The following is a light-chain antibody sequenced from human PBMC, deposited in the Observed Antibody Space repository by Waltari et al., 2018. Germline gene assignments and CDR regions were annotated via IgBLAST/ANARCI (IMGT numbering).Light chain of an antibody. CDR1: QSVGNK. CDR2: GAS. Sequence: ETVMTQSPATLSVSPGERVTFSCRASQSVGNKLAWYQQKPGQAPRLLIYGASTRATGIPARFSGSGSGTEFTLTISSLQSEDFAVYYCQQSDNWPPLFTFGPGTKVDIK. J-gene: IGKJ3*01. CDR3: QQSDNWPPLFT. V-gene: IGKV3-15*01.